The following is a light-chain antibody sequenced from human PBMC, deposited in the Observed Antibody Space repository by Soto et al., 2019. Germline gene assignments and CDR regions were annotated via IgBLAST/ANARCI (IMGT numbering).Light chain of an antibody. CDR2: GAS. Sequence: DIQLTQSPSSVSASVGDSVTLTCRASQAISTWLAWYQQRPGKAPQLLIFGASSLQSGVPSRFSGRGSGTDFTLTISSIQPEDFATYYCQQTSSFPYTVGQGTKLDI. V-gene: IGKV1-12*01. J-gene: IGKJ2*01. CDR1: QAISTW. CDR3: QQTSSFPYT.